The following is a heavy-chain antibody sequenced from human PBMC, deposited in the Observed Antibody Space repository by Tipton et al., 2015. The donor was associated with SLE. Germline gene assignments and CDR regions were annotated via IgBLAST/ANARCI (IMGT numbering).Heavy chain of an antibody. V-gene: IGHV3-43D*03. Sequence: SLRLSCAASGFTFDDYAMHWVRQAPGKGLEWVSLISWDGGAIYYADFVKGRFTISRDNSKNSLFLQMNSLRAEDTALYYCARVNRHYYGSGSYVDYWGQGTLVTVSS. CDR1: GFTFDDYA. J-gene: IGHJ4*02. CDR2: ISWDGGAI. D-gene: IGHD3-10*01. CDR3: ARVNRHYYGSGSYVDY.